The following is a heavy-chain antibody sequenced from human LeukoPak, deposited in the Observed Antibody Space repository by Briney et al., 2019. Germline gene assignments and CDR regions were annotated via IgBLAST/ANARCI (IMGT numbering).Heavy chain of an antibody. CDR2: MKPNSGNT. V-gene: IGHV1-8*01. D-gene: IGHD7-27*01. CDR1: GYTFTSYD. Sequence: ASVKVSCKASGYTFTSYDINWVREATGQGLEWMGWMKPNSGNTGYAQKFQGRVTMTRNTSISTAYMELSSLRSVDTAVYYCARVNDPNVPKTGWYYYYYMDVWGKGTTVTVSS. CDR3: ARVNDPNVPKTGWYYYYYMDV. J-gene: IGHJ6*03.